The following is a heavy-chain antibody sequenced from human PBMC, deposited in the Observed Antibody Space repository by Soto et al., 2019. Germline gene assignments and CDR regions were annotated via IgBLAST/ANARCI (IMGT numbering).Heavy chain of an antibody. CDR2: VRNKANSYTT. J-gene: IGHJ4*02. CDR1: GFTFSDHY. Sequence: EVQLVESGGGLVEPGGSLRLSCAASGFTFSDHYMDWVRQAPGKGLEWIGRVRNKANSYTTEYAASVRGRFTVSRNDSKNSLYLQMISLKTEDTAMYYCVRNLASGGTYYFDYWGQGTLVTVSS. D-gene: IGHD2-15*01. V-gene: IGHV3-72*01. CDR3: VRNLASGGTYYFDY.